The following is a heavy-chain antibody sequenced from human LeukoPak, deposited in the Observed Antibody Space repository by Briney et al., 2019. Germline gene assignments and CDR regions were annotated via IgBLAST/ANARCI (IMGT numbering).Heavy chain of an antibody. CDR1: GYTFTSYG. CDR3: AGVDGCGGYWSITFDY. CDR2: ISAYNGNT. J-gene: IGHJ4*02. D-gene: IGHD2-21*02. V-gene: IGHV1-18*01. Sequence: APVKVSCKASGYTFTSYGISWVRQAPGQGLEWMGWISAYNGNTNYAQKLQGRVTMTTDTSTSTAYMELRSLRSDDTAVYYCAGVDGCGGYWSITFDYRGQGTLVTVSS.